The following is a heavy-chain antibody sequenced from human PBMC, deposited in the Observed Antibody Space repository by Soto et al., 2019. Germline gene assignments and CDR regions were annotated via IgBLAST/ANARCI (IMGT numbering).Heavy chain of an antibody. Sequence: GESLKISCKGSGYSFTSYWICWVRQMPVKGLEFMGIIYPFYSDTRYSPSFQGHVTISSYNSISTSYLQLISLKASDTAMYYCARPREAGKNYYGVDVWGQGTTVTVSS. CDR1: GYSFTSYW. D-gene: IGHD6-19*01. J-gene: IGHJ6*02. CDR2: IYPFYSDT. CDR3: ARPREAGKNYYGVDV. V-gene: IGHV5-51*01.